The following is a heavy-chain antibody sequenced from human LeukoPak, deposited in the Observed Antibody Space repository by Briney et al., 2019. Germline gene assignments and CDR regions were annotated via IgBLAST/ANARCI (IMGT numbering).Heavy chain of an antibody. CDR1: GYSISSAYY. Sequence: SETLSLTCTVSGYSISSAYYWGWIRQPPGKGLEWIGNMYYGGTTFYNPSLKSRVTISIDTSKNQFSLKLNSVTAADTAVYYCVRDGRDLVTMFDYWGQGTLVTVSS. V-gene: IGHV4-38-2*02. CDR3: VRDGRDLVTMFDY. CDR2: MYYGGTT. D-gene: IGHD2-21*02. J-gene: IGHJ4*02.